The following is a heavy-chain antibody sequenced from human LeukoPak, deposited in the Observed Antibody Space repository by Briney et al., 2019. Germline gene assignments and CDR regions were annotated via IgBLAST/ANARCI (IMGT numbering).Heavy chain of an antibody. Sequence: GGSLRLSCAASGFTFSSYEMNWVRQAPGKGLEWVSYISSSGSTIYYADSVKGRFTISRDNAKNSLYLQMNSLGAEDTAVYYCARVIVFRGYMDVWGKGTTVTVSS. CDR2: ISSSGSTI. J-gene: IGHJ6*03. CDR3: ARVIVFRGYMDV. CDR1: GFTFSSYE. V-gene: IGHV3-48*03. D-gene: IGHD1-26*01.